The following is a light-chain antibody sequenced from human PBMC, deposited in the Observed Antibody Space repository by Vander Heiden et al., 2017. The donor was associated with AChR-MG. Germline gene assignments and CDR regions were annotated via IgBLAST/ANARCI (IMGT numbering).Light chain of an antibody. CDR3: QLYGSSTFT. CDR2: GAS. V-gene: IGKV3-20*01. CDR1: QSVSTSS. Sequence: EIVVTQSPGTLSLSPGERATLSCRASQSVSTSSLAWYQQKHGQAPRLLIHGASSRAAGIPDRFSGSGSGADFTLTITRLEPEDFAVYYCQLYGSSTFTFGPGTKVDFK. J-gene: IGKJ3*01.